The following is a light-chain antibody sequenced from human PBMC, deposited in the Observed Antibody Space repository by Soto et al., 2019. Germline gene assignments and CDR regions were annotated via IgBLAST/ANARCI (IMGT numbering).Light chain of an antibody. V-gene: IGKV3-20*01. CDR2: VAS. CDR1: QRVSSNY. Sequence: EIVVTQSPGTLSLSPGERATLSCRASQRVSSNYLAWYQQKPCHAPRPLIYVASSRATGIPDRFSGSGAGTDFTLTISRLEPEDFAVYYCQQYGSSPWMFGQGTKVDIK. CDR3: QQYGSSPWM. J-gene: IGKJ1*01.